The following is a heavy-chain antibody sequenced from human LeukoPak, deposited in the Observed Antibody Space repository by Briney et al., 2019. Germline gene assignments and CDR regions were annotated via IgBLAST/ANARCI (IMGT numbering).Heavy chain of an antibody. V-gene: IGHV4-61*02. CDR2: IYTSGST. Sequence: SETLSLTCTVSGGSISSGSYYWSWIRQPAGKGLEWIGRIYTSGSTNYNPSLKSRVTISLDTSKKQFSLKLSSVTAADTAVYYCARTGSSSWFSSLFYWGHGTLVTVSS. J-gene: IGHJ4*01. CDR1: GGSISSGSYY. CDR3: ARTGSSSWFSSLFY. D-gene: IGHD6-13*01.